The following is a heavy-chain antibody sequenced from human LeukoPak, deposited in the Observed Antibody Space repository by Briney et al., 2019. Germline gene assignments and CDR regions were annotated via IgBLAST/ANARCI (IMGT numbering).Heavy chain of an antibody. V-gene: IGHV4-30-4*01. CDR1: GGSISSGDYY. D-gene: IGHD2-2*01. J-gene: IGHJ4*02. Sequence: SETLSLTCTVSGGSISSGDYYWSWIRQPPGKGLEWIGYIYYSGSTYYNPSLKSRVTISVDTSKNQFSLKLSSVTAADTAVYYCAREVRYCSSTSCYSYFDYWGQGTLVTVSS. CDR3: AREVRYCSSTSCYSYFDY. CDR2: IYYSGST.